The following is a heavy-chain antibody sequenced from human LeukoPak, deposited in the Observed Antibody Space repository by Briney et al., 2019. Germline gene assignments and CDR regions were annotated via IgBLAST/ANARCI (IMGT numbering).Heavy chain of an antibody. V-gene: IGHV1-24*01. Sequence: ASVKVSCKVSGYTLTELSMHWVRQAPGKGLEWMGGFDPEDGETIYAQKFQGRVTMTEDTSTDTAYMELSSLRSEDTAVYYCAIPGGSSRDFDYWAREPWSPSPQ. CDR2: FDPEDGET. D-gene: IGHD6-13*01. J-gene: IGHJ4*02. CDR1: GYTLTELS. CDR3: AIPGGSSRDFDY.